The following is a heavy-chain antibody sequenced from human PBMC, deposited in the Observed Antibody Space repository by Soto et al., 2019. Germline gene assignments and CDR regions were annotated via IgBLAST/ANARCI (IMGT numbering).Heavy chain of an antibody. V-gene: IGHV4-4*02. CDR3: ARYNAASGTYYFDY. Sequence: SETLSLTCTVSGGSVSSRYWWSWVRQSPGKGLEWIGEIYHSGSANYNPSLKSRVTMSVDNSKNQFSLRLNSVTAADTAVYYCARYNAASGTYYFDYWGQGTLVTVSS. D-gene: IGHD6-13*01. CDR2: IYHSGSA. CDR1: GGSVSSRYW. J-gene: IGHJ4*02.